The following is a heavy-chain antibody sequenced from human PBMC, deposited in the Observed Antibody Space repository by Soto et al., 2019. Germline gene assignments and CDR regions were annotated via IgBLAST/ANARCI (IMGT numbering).Heavy chain of an antibody. D-gene: IGHD4-17*01. CDR2: ISSSTSYI. J-gene: IGHJ4*02. CDR3: ARDRYGDYSMDY. V-gene: IGHV3-21*01. Sequence: GGSLRLSCAASGFTFSTYSMNWVRQAPRKGLEWVSSISSSTSYIYYADSVKGRFTISRDNAKNSLYLQMNSLRAEDTAVYYCARDRYGDYSMDYWGQGTLVTVSS. CDR1: GFTFSTYS.